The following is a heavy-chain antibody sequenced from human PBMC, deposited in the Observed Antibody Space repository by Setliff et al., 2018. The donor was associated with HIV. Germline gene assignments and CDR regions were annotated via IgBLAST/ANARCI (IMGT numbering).Heavy chain of an antibody. CDR3: ARGRMATVLIRNWIDP. Sequence: SETLSLTCAVYGGSLSGYYWTWIRQPPGKGLEWIGEINHSGSTNYNPSLKSRVTISIDTSKNQFSLKLSSVTAADTAMYYCARGRMATVLIRNWIDPWGQGSLITVSS. CDR1: GGSLSGYY. CDR2: INHSGST. J-gene: IGHJ5*02. V-gene: IGHV4-34*01. D-gene: IGHD4-4*01.